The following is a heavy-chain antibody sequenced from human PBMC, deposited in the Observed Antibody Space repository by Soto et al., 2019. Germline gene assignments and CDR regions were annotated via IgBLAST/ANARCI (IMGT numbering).Heavy chain of an antibody. J-gene: IGHJ6*02. CDR1: GGTFSSYA. D-gene: IGHD4-17*01. Sequence: QVQLVQSGAEVKKPGSSVKVSCKASGGTFSSYAISWVRQAPGQGLEWMGGIIPIFGTANYAQKFQGRVTITADDSTSTAYMELSSLRSGDTAVYYCARDSTGTTRWNYYGMDVWGQGTTVTVSS. CDR3: ARDSTGTTRWNYYGMDV. V-gene: IGHV1-69*12. CDR2: IIPIFGTA.